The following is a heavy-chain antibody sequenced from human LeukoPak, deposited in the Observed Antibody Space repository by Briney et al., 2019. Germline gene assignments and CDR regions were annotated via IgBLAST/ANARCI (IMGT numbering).Heavy chain of an antibody. CDR2: INHSGST. CDR1: GGSFSGYY. CDR3: ARAYWRRSDP. D-gene: IGHD1-1*01. Sequence: SETLSLTCAVYGGSFSGYYWSWIRQPPGKGLEWIGEINHSGSTNYNPSLKSRVTISVDTSKNQFSLKLSSVTAADTAVYYCARAYWRRSDPWGQGTLVTVSS. V-gene: IGHV4-34*01. J-gene: IGHJ5*02.